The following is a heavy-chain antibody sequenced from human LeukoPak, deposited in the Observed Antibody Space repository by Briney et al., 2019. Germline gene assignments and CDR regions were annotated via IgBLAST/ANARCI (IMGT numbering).Heavy chain of an antibody. Sequence: PGGSQRLSCAASGFTFDDYAMHWVRQAPGKGLEWVSLISGDGGSTYYADSVKGRFTISRDNSKNSLYLQMNSLRTEDTALYYCAKEGDYVWGSYRSNAFDIWGQGTMVTVSS. V-gene: IGHV3-43*02. CDR2: ISGDGGST. J-gene: IGHJ3*02. CDR3: AKEGDYVWGSYRSNAFDI. D-gene: IGHD3-16*02. CDR1: GFTFDDYA.